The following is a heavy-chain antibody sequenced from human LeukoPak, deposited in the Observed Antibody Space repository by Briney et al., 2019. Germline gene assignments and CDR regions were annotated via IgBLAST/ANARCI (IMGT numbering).Heavy chain of an antibody. CDR1: GFTFSTYT. Sequence: GGSLRLSCAASGFTFSTYTMNWVRQAPGKGLEWVSCISSSSTYIYYADSVKGRFTISRDNAKNSLYLQMNSLRDEDTAVYYCARDQYYFDYWGQGTLVTVSS. V-gene: IGHV3-21*01. CDR2: ISSSSTYI. CDR3: ARDQYYFDY. J-gene: IGHJ4*02.